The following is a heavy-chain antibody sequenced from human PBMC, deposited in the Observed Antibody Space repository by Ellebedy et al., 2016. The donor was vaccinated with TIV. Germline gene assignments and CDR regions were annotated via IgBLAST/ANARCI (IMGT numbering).Heavy chain of an antibody. V-gene: IGHV4-59*01. J-gene: IGHJ6*02. CDR1: GVSITRYY. CDR3: ARDRMYYYDSSGSYSYYGMDV. CDR2: IFHTGII. D-gene: IGHD3-22*01. Sequence: SETLSLTXTVSGVSITRYYWSWIRQPPGRGLEWIGYIFHTGIIKYNPSLKSRVTISIDTSKNQFSLKLTSVTAADTAVYYCARDRMYYYDSSGSYSYYGMDVWGQGTAVTVSS.